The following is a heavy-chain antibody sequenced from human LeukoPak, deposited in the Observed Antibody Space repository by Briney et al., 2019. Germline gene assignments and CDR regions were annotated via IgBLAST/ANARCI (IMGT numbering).Heavy chain of an antibody. V-gene: IGHV3-33*08. D-gene: IGHD3-10*01. CDR1: GFTFSSYG. J-gene: IGHJ6*02. CDR2: IWYDGSNK. Sequence: GGSLRLSCAASGFTFSSYGMHWVRQAPGKGLEWVAVIWYDGSNKYYADSVKGRFTISRDNSKNTLYLQMNSLRAEDTAVYYCAGGSVILLWFGELLSPNYGMDVWGQGTTVTVSS. CDR3: AGGSVILLWFGELLSPNYGMDV.